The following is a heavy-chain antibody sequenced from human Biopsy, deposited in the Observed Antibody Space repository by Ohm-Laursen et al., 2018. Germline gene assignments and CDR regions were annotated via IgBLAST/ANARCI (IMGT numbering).Heavy chain of an antibody. CDR3: ARGDYFDSNGYFWFDP. Sequence: SQALSLTWTVSGGPISSGGSYRSWIRQRPGKGLEWIGYIFNSANTYYNPSLKNLITISGDTSKNQFSLKLNSVTAADTAVYYCARGDYFDSNGYFWFDPWGQGTLVTVSS. CDR2: IFNSANT. CDR1: GGPISSGGSY. J-gene: IGHJ5*02. D-gene: IGHD3-22*01. V-gene: IGHV4-31*01.